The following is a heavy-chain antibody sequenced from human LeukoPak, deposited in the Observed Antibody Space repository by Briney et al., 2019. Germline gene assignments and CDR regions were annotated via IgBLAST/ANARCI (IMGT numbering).Heavy chain of an antibody. J-gene: IGHJ4*02. V-gene: IGHV3-23*01. D-gene: IGHD3-9*01. CDR3: AKEARYFDWLPYYFDY. CDR1: GFTFSSYA. CDR2: ISGSGGST. Sequence: GGSLRLSCAASGFTFSSYAMSWVRQAPGKGLEWVSAISGSGGSTYYADSVKGRFTISRDNSKNTLYLQMNSLRAEDTAVYYCAKEARYFDWLPYYFDYWGQGTLVTVSS.